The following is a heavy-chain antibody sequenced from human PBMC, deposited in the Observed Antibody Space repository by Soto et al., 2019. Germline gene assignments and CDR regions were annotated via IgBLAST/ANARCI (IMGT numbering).Heavy chain of an antibody. D-gene: IGHD6-19*01. Sequence: QVQLQESGPGLVKPSQTLSLTCTVSGGSISSGDYYWSWIRQAPGKGLEWIGYIHYSGSTYYTPSLKSRVTISVDTPKNQFSLNLSSVTTADTAVYYCARDSDVSGYWGQGTLVTVSS. CDR2: IHYSGST. CDR1: GGSISSGDYY. V-gene: IGHV4-30-4*01. J-gene: IGHJ4*02. CDR3: ARDSDVSGY.